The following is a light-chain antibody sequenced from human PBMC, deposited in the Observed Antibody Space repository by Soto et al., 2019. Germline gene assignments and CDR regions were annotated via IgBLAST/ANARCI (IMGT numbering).Light chain of an antibody. V-gene: IGKV4-1*01. Sequence: DIVMTQSPDSLAVSLGERATVNCKSSQSVLYSSNNKNYLAWYQQKPRQPPKLLIYWASTRESGVPDRFTGSGSGTDFTLTISSLQAEDVAVYYCQQYYSPRTWTFGQGTRVEVK. CDR2: WAS. CDR3: QQYYSPRTWT. CDR1: QSVLYSSNNKNY. J-gene: IGKJ1*01.